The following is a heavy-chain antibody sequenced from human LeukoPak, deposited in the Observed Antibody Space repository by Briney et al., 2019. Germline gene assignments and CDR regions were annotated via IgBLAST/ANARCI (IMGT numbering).Heavy chain of an antibody. Sequence: SVRVSCKASGGTFSSYAISWVRQAPGQGLEWMGGIIPIFGTANYAQKFQGRVTITADKSTSTAYMELSILRSADTAVYYCARFGSGTIDYWGQGTLVTVSS. V-gene: IGHV1-69*06. D-gene: IGHD1/OR15-1a*01. CDR1: GGTFSSYA. CDR3: ARFGSGTIDY. J-gene: IGHJ4*02. CDR2: IIPIFGTA.